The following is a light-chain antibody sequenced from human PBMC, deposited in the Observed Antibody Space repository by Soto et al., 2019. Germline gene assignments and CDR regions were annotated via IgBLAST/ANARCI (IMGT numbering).Light chain of an antibody. CDR2: GAS. J-gene: IGKJ4*01. CDR3: QQYGRSALT. V-gene: IGKV3-20*01. Sequence: VLTQSPGTLSLSPGERATLSCRASQSVSNNYLAWYQQKPGQAPRLLIYGASSRATGIPDRFSGSGSGTDFTLTISRLEPEDFAVYYCQQYGRSALTFGGGTKVEI. CDR1: QSVSNNY.